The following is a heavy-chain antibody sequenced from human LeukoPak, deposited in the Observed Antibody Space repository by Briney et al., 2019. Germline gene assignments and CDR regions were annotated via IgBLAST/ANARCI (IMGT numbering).Heavy chain of an antibody. CDR3: AKDLDSTGYYSYGY. Sequence: GGSLRLSCAASGFTFSSYAMNWVRQAPGKGLEWVSLISTSGRTHYADSVKGRLTISRDNSRNTLYLQMNRLRAEDTAVCHCAKDLDSTGYYSYGYWGQGTLVTVSS. CDR2: ISTSGRT. J-gene: IGHJ4*02. CDR1: GFTFSSYA. V-gene: IGHV3-23*01. D-gene: IGHD3-22*01.